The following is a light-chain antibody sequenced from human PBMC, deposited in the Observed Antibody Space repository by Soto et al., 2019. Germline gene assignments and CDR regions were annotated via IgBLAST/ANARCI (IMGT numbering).Light chain of an antibody. V-gene: IGKV3-11*01. CDR1: PSVPNY. CDR3: QRRNIWPPVT. Sequence: EIVLTQSPATLSLSPGERATLSCRASPSVPNYLAWYQQKPGQAPRLLIYGAFNRATGIPARFSGSGSGADFTLTISSLEPEDFAVYYFQRRNIWPPVTFGQGTRLEIK. CDR2: GAF. J-gene: IGKJ5*01.